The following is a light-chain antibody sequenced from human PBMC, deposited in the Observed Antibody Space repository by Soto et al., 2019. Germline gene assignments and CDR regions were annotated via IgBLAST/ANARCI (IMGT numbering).Light chain of an antibody. J-gene: IGKJ4*01. Sequence: EIVMTQSPATLSVSPGERATLSCRASQSVSSDYLAWYQQKPGQAPRLLIFGTSTRATGIPDRFSGSGSGTDFTLSISRLEPEDFAVYYCQQYASSPLLTFGGGTKVDIK. V-gene: IGKV3-20*01. CDR1: QSVSSDY. CDR3: QQYASSPLLT. CDR2: GTS.